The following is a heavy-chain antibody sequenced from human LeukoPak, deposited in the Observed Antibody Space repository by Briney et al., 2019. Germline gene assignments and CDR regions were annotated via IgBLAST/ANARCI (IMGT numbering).Heavy chain of an antibody. Sequence: PGGSLRLSCAASGFTFSSYAMPWVRQAPGKGLEWVAVISYDGSNKYYADPVKGRFTISRDNSKNTLYLQMNSLRAEDTVVYYCARQYGDYVDYFDYWGQGTLVTVSS. CDR1: GFTFSSYA. D-gene: IGHD4-17*01. J-gene: IGHJ4*02. V-gene: IGHV3-30-3*01. CDR3: ARQYGDYVDYFDY. CDR2: ISYDGSNK.